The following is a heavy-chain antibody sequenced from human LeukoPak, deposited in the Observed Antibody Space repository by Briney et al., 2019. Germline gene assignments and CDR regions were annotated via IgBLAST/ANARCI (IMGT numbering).Heavy chain of an antibody. CDR1: GYTFTSYG. V-gene: IGHV1-18*01. Sequence: ASVKVSCKTSGYTFTSYGISWVRQAPGQGLEWMGWISGYNAKTNYAQKFQGRVTMTIDTSTSTVYVELRSLRSDDTAVYYCARPRVAGSLDYWGQGTLVTVSS. CDR2: ISGYNAKT. D-gene: IGHD6-19*01. J-gene: IGHJ4*02. CDR3: ARPRVAGSLDY.